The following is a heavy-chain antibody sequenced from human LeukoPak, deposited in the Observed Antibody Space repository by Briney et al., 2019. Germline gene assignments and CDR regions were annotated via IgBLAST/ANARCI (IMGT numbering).Heavy chain of an antibody. CDR2: ISGSGGNT. V-gene: IGHV3-23*01. Sequence: GGSLRLSCAASGXTFSSYAVNWVRQAPGKGLEWVSAISGSGGNTYYADSVKGRFTISRDNSKNTLYLQMNSLRAEDTAVYYCAKGWYFDLWGRGTLVTVSS. CDR3: AKGWYFDL. CDR1: GXTFSSYA. J-gene: IGHJ2*01.